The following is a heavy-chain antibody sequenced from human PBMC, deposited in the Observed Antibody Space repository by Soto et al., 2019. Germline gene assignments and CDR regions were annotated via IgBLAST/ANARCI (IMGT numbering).Heavy chain of an antibody. CDR1: GDSFSSYA. CDR2: IIPIFGTP. V-gene: IGHV1-69*01. Sequence: QVQLVQSVAEVKKPGSSVKVSCKASGDSFSSYAISWVRQAPGHGLEWMGRIIPIFGTPNYAQRVEGRATIPADESRRTANMELSSLRSDETASYFCPPGGNYYETSVLASWGKGTWFTAS. CDR3: PPGGNYYETSVLAS. D-gene: IGHD3-22*01. J-gene: IGHJ4*02.